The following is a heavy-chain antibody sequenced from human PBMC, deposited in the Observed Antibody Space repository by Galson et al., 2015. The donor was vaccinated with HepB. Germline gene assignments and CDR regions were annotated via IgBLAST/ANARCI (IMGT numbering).Heavy chain of an antibody. Sequence: SVKVSCKASGYSFTTYGTSWVRQAPGQGLEWMGWISAHNGNTKYAPKLQGSVSTTTDTSTSTAYMELRSLRSDDTAVYFCARGSLLWFGELFFWAQGTLVTFSS. CDR3: ARGSLLWFGELFF. D-gene: IGHD3-10*01. CDR2: ISAHNGNT. V-gene: IGHV1-18*01. J-gene: IGHJ4*02. CDR1: GYSFTTYG.